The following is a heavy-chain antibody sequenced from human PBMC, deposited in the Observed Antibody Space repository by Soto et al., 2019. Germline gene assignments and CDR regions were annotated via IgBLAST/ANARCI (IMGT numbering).Heavy chain of an antibody. CDR3: ARAATP. D-gene: IGHD1-26*01. CDR2: IYHSGSS. Sequence: QLQLQQSGQGLVKPSQTLSLTCAVSGVSFCSGCYFWSWIRQPPGKGLECIGYIYHSGSSYYNPSLKSRVTISVDRAKNQFSLKLSSVTAADTAVYYCARAATPWRQGTLVTLSS. CDR1: GVSFCSGCYF. V-gene: IGHV4-30-2*01. J-gene: IGHJ5*02.